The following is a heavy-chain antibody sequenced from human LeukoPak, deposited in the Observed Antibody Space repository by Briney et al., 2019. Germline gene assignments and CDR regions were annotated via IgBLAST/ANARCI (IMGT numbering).Heavy chain of an antibody. Sequence: ASVKVSCKASGYTFTSYYMHWVRQAPGQGLEWMGIINPSGGSTSYAQKFQGRVTMTRDTSTSTVYMELSSLRSEDTAVYYCAKVPHLYYGSGSYQLDYWGQGTLVTVSS. V-gene: IGHV1-46*01. CDR1: GYTFTSYY. D-gene: IGHD3-10*01. J-gene: IGHJ4*02. CDR2: INPSGGST. CDR3: AKVPHLYYGSGSYQLDY.